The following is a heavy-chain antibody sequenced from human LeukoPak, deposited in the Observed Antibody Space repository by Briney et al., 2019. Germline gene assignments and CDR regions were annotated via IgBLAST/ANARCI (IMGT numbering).Heavy chain of an antibody. CDR1: GFTFSSYS. J-gene: IGHJ4*02. V-gene: IGHV3-21*01. CDR3: AGDFRTRLEGYMPAYFFDF. CDR2: ISSSSSHI. Sequence: GGSLRLSCAASGFTFSSYSMNWVRQAPRKGLEWVSSISSSSSHIYYAHSVRGRFTISRDNAKNSLYLQMSSLRAQDTAVYYLAGDFRTRLEGYMPAYFFDFWGQGTLVSVSS. D-gene: IGHD5-24*01.